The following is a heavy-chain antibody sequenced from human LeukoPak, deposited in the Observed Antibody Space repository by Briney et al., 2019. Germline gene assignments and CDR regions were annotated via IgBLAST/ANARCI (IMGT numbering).Heavy chain of an antibody. CDR3: AREIYGMDG. J-gene: IGHJ6*02. CDR1: GFTFSSYW. V-gene: IGHV3-74*01. Sequence: GVSLRLSCAASGFTFSSYWMHWVRHAPGKGLVWVSRLNSDGSSTSYADSVKGRFTISRDNTKNTLYLHMNSPRAEDTAVYYCAREIYGMDGWGQGTTVTASS. CDR2: LNSDGSST.